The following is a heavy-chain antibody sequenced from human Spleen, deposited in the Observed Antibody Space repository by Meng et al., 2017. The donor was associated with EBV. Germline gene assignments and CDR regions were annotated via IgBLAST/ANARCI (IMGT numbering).Heavy chain of an antibody. V-gene: IGHV1-69*06. J-gene: IGHJ4*02. CDR3: AALKGSSSSGSDY. CDR2: IIPLLGKS. D-gene: IGHD6-6*01. CDR1: GGTFSNFA. Sequence: LVQAGAEVETPGSPVKVSCQASGGTFSNFATIWVRQAPGQGLEWLGGIIPLLGKSNYTEKFQGRLRITADTSTSTAYLELSSLKSDDTAIYYCAALKGSSSSGSDYWGQGTLVTVSS.